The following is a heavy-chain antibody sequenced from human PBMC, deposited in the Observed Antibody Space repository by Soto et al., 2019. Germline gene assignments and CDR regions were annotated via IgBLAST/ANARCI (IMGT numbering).Heavy chain of an antibody. Sequence: PSERLSLNCTVSGGSIRSDEDYGCLIRQHPGKGLEWIGYIYYSGSTYYNPSLKSRVTISVDTSKNQCSLKLSSVTAADTAVYYCVRGSIYNYDSSRRERSWGQRTLGTVSS. V-gene: IGHV4-30-4*01. CDR2: IYYSGST. J-gene: IGHJ4*03. D-gene: IGHD3-22*01. CDR3: VRGSIYNYDSSRRERS. CDR1: GGSIRSDEDY.